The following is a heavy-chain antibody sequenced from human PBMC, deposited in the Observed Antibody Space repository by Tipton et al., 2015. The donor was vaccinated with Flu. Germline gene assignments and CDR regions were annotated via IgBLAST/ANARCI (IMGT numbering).Heavy chain of an antibody. Sequence: TLSLTCTVSGDSISNYYWHWIRQPPGKGLEWLGDIYHSGSPYYNPSLKSRSTISVDTSKNQFSLKLSSVTAADTAVYYCARHGREYFYGSGTVYWGQGTLVTVSS. V-gene: IGHV4-59*08. CDR1: GDSISNYY. J-gene: IGHJ4*02. CDR2: IYHSGSP. CDR3: ARHGREYFYGSGTVY. D-gene: IGHD3-10*01.